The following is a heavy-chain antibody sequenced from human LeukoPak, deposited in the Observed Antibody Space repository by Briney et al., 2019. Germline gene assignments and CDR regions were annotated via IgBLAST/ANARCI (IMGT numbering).Heavy chain of an antibody. CDR3: APRGVAGSFDY. V-gene: IGHV3-23*01. CDR2: ISGSGGST. D-gene: IGHD6-19*01. CDR1: GFTFSSYA. Sequence: GGSLRLSCAASGFTFSSYAMSWVRQAPGKGLEWVSAISGSGGSTYYADSVKGRFTISRDNPKNTLYLQMNSLRAEDTAVYYCAPRGVAGSFDYWGQGTLVTVSS. J-gene: IGHJ4*02.